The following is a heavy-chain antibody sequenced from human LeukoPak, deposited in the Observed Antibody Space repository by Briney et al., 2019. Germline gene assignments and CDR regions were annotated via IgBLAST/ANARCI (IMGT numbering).Heavy chain of an antibody. CDR1: GFTFDNYA. V-gene: IGHV3-23*01. CDR3: RGVTCSTSCHDY. J-gene: IGHJ4*02. D-gene: IGHD2-2*01. Sequence: GGSLRLSCAASGFTFDNYAMTWVRQAPEKGLEWVSAISGSGGSTDYADSVKGRFTISRDNSKNTLYLQMNSLRAEDTAVYYCRGVTCSTSCHDYWGQGTLVTVSS. CDR2: ISGSGGST.